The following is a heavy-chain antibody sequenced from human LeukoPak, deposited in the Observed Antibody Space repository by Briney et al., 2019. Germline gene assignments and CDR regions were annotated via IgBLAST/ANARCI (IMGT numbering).Heavy chain of an antibody. CDR2: ISGSGGST. Sequence: GGSLRLSCAASGFTFSSYAMSWVRQAPGKGLEWVSAISGSGGSTYYADSVKGRFTISRDNSKNTLYLQTNSLRAEDTAVYYCAKDLTPMTPVHYYYGMDVWGQGTTVTVSS. CDR3: AKDLTPMTPVHYYYGMDV. J-gene: IGHJ6*02. CDR1: GFTFSSYA. D-gene: IGHD4-17*01. V-gene: IGHV3-23*01.